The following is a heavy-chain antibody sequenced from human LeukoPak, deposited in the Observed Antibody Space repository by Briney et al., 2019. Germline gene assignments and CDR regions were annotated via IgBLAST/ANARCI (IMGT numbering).Heavy chain of an antibody. CDR1: GGSISSGGYY. CDR2: IYYSGST. V-gene: IGHV4-31*03. CDR3: ARAVESRYDILTAAHFDY. Sequence: SQTLSLTGTVSGGSISSGGYYWSWIRQHPGKGLEWIGYIYYSGSTYYNPSLKSRVTISVDTSKNQFSLKLSSVTAADTAVYYCARAVESRYDILTAAHFDYWGQGTLVTVSS. D-gene: IGHD3-9*01. J-gene: IGHJ4*02.